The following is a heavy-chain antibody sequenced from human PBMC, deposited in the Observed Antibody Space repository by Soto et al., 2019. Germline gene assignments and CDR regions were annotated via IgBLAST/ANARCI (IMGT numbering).Heavy chain of an antibody. CDR3: ARDKRLPHRQTHYYYYGMDV. Sequence: GGSLRLSCAASGFTFSSYSMNWVRQAPGKGLEWVSYISSSSSTIYYADSVKGRFTISRDNAKNSLYLQMNSLRDEDTAVYYCARDKRLPHRQTHYYYYGMDVWGQGTTVTVSS. J-gene: IGHJ6*02. V-gene: IGHV3-48*02. CDR2: ISSSSSTI. CDR1: GFTFSSYS.